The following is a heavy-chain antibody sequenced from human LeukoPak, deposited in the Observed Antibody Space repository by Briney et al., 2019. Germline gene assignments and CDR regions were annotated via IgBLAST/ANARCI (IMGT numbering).Heavy chain of an antibody. CDR1: GFSFSDYY. J-gene: IGHJ4*02. CDR2: ISSSGNTI. Sequence: KTGGSLRLSCAASGFSFSDYYMSWIRQAPGKGLEWVSFISSSGNTIFYADSVKGRFTISRDDAKNSLYLQMDSLRAEDTAVYYCARVLRGAGTTFDYWGQGTLVTVSS. D-gene: IGHD6-13*01. CDR3: ARVLRGAGTTFDY. V-gene: IGHV3-11*01.